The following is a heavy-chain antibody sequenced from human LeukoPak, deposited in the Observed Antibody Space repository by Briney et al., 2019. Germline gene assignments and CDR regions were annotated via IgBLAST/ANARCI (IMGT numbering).Heavy chain of an antibody. J-gene: IGHJ3*01. Sequence: ASVTVSCKASGYSLTSYFMHWVRQAPGQGLEWMAMINPSAGSTDYAQKFQGRVTVTRDTSTSIVSMELRSLRSEDTAVYYCARDLAFTGTTRGLGEAFEFWGQGTMVTVSS. V-gene: IGHV1-46*01. CDR2: INPSAGST. CDR1: GYSLTSYF. CDR3: ARDLAFTGTTRGLGEAFEF. D-gene: IGHD1-1*01.